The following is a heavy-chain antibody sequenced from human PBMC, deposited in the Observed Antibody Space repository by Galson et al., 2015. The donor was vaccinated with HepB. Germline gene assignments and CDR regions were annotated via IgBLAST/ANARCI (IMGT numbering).Heavy chain of an antibody. CDR3: ARVTGSRLTFYYDSSGDPGDS. V-gene: IGHV1-2*04. Sequence: SCKASGYTFTDYYIHWVRQAPGQGLEGMGWIDPNSGRTNYALKFQGWVTRTRDTSTSTAYLEVSGPTSDDTAVYYCARVTGSRLTFYYDSSGDPGDSWGQGTLVTVSS. CDR2: IDPNSGRT. J-gene: IGHJ5*01. D-gene: IGHD3-22*01. CDR1: GYTFTDYY.